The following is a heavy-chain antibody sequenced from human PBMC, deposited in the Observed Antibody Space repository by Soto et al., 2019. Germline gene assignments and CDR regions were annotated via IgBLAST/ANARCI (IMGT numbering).Heavy chain of an antibody. Sequence: LRLSCAASGFTFSSYGMHWVRQAPGKGLEWVAVIWYDGSNKYYADSVKGRFTISRDNSKNTLYLQMNSLRAEDTAVYYCARVHYYYDSSGPLGPFDYWGQGTLVTVSS. CDR3: ARVHYYYDSSGPLGPFDY. CDR2: IWYDGSNK. V-gene: IGHV3-33*01. D-gene: IGHD3-22*01. J-gene: IGHJ4*02. CDR1: GFTFSSYG.